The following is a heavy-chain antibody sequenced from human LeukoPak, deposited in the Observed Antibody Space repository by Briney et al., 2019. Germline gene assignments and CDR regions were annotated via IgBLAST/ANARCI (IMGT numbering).Heavy chain of an antibody. J-gene: IGHJ3*02. Sequence: GGSLRLSCAASGFTFSDYYMSWIRQAPGKGLEWVSYISSSGSTIYYADSVKGRFTISRDNAKNSLYLQMDSLRAEDTAVYYCAREGYGDYSQPHDAFDIWGQGTMVTVSS. CDR3: AREGYGDYSQPHDAFDI. CDR2: ISSSGSTI. V-gene: IGHV3-11*04. CDR1: GFTFSDYY. D-gene: IGHD4-17*01.